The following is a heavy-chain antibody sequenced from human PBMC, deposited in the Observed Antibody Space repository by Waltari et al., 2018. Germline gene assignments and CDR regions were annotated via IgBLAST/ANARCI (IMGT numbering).Heavy chain of an antibody. J-gene: IGHJ4*02. CDR1: GFTFSSYE. D-gene: IGHD6-13*01. CDR3: ARDGEQQLVSDAFDI. Sequence: EVQLVESGGGLVQPGGSLRLSCAASGFTFSSYEMNWVRQAPGKGLEWVSYISSSGSTIYYADSVKCRFTISRDNAKNSLYLQMNSLRAEDTAVYYCARDGEQQLVSDAFDIWGQGTLVTVSS. V-gene: IGHV3-48*03. CDR2: ISSSGSTI.